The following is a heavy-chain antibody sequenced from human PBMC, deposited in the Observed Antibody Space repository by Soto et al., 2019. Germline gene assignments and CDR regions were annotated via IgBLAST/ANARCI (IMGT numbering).Heavy chain of an antibody. CDR1: GFTFSSYG. CDR3: ARESPYCSSTSCYGGGSRFDP. CDR2: ISYDGSNK. J-gene: IGHJ5*02. Sequence: QVQLVESGGGVVQPGRSLRLSCAASGFTFSSYGMHWVRQAPGKGLEWVAVISYDGSNKYYADSVKGRFTISRDNSKNTLYLQMNSLRAEDTAVYYCARESPYCSSTSCYGGGSRFDPWGQGTLVTVSS. V-gene: IGHV3-30*03. D-gene: IGHD2-2*01.